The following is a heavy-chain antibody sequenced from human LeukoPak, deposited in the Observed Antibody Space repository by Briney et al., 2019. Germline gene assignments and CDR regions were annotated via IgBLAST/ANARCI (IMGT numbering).Heavy chain of an antibody. CDR1: GGSISSYY. CDR2: IYYSGST. D-gene: IGHD5/OR15-5a*01. J-gene: IGHJ3*02. V-gene: IGHV4-59*01. CDR3: ARGFRFVYEAFDI. Sequence: PSETLSLTCTVSGGSISSYYWSWIRQPPGKGLEWIGYIYYSGSTNYKPSLKSRVTISVETSKNQFSLKLRSVTAADTAVYYCARGFRFVYEAFDIWGQGAMVTVSS.